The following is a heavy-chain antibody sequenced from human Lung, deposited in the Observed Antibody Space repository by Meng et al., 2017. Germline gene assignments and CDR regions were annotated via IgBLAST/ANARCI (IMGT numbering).Heavy chain of an antibody. J-gene: IGHJ4*02. V-gene: IGHV4-34*01. CDR2: INHSGST. CDR1: GGSFSDYD. CDR3: ARGPTTMAHDFDY. Sequence: QVLLRWWGAGLCKPSETRSLTCVVSGGSFSDYDWSWIRQPPGKGLEWIGEINHSGSTNYNPSLESRATISVDTSQNNLSLKLSSVTAADSAVYYCARGPTTMAHDFDYWGQGTLVTVSS. D-gene: IGHD4-11*01.